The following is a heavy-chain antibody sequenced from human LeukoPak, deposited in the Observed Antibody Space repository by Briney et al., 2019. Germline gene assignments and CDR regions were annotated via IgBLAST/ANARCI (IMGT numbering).Heavy chain of an antibody. J-gene: IGHJ4*02. Sequence: PGGSLRLSCAASGFTFSSAWMSWVRQAPGKGVEWVSAISGSGGTTHYADSVKGRFTISRDNSKNTLSLQMNSLRAEDTAVYYCAKDGYYESSGYSYFDYWGQGTLVTVSS. D-gene: IGHD3-22*01. CDR1: GFTFSSAW. CDR3: AKDGYYESSGYSYFDY. V-gene: IGHV3-23*01. CDR2: ISGSGGTT.